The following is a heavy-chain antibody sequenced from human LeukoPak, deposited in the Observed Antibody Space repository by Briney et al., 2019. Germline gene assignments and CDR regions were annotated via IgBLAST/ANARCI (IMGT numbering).Heavy chain of an antibody. J-gene: IGHJ1*01. Sequence: SETLSLTCAVYGGSFSGYYWSWIRQPPGKGLEWIGEINHSGSTNYNPSLKSRVTISVDTSKNQFSLKLSSVTAADTAVYYCARGKVGTYYYDSSGYYYSFQHWGQGTLVTVSS. CDR2: INHSGST. V-gene: IGHV4-34*01. D-gene: IGHD3-22*01. CDR3: ARGKVGTYYYDSSGYYYSFQH. CDR1: GGSFSGYY.